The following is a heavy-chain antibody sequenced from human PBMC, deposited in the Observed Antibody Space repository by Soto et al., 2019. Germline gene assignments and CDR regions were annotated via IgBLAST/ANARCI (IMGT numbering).Heavy chain of an antibody. CDR3: ARHSGPAQMPTILSSYNYDMDV. CDR2: IDPSDSYT. D-gene: IGHD6-6*01. V-gene: IGHV5-10-1*01. Sequence: GESLKISCKGSGYSFTSYCISWVRQIPGKGLEGMGRIDPSDSYTNYSPSFQGHVTISADKSISTAYLQWSSLKASDTATCYCARHSGPAQMPTILSSYNYDMDVWRQGTTVTASS. CDR1: GYSFTSYC. J-gene: IGHJ6*02.